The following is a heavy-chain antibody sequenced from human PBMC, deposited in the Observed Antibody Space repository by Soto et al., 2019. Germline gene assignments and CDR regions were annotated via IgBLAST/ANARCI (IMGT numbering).Heavy chain of an antibody. J-gene: IGHJ4*02. Sequence: ESGGGLVKPGGSLRLSCAASGFTFSSYSMNWVRQAPGKGLEWVSSISSSSSYIYYADSVKGRFTISRDNAKNSLYLQMKRLKAEDTAVYYCARNQPGYSYGYGLGYWGQGTLVTVSS. CDR2: ISSSSSYI. CDR3: ARNQPGYSYGYGLGY. V-gene: IGHV3-21*01. CDR1: GFTFSSYS. D-gene: IGHD5-18*01.